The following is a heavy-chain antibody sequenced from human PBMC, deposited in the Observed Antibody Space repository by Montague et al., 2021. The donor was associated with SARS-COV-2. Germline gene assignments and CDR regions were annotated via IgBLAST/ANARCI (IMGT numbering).Heavy chain of an antibody. CDR3: ASLTWMELWLSGYYFDS. CDR2: INHSGST. D-gene: IGHD5-18*01. Sequence: SETLSLTCAVYGGSFSGYYWSWIRQPPGKGLEWIGEINHSGSTNYNPSLKSRVTMSVDTSKNHFSLKLNSVTAADTAIYYCASLTWMELWLSGYYFDSWGQGTLVTVSS. V-gene: IGHV4-34*01. J-gene: IGHJ4*02. CDR1: GGSFSGYY.